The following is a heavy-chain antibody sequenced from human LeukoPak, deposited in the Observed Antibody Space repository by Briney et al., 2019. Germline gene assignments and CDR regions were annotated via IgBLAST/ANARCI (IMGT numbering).Heavy chain of an antibody. D-gene: IGHD1-26*01. CDR2: IYHSGST. CDR3: ARELRREGFDY. J-gene: IGHJ4*02. V-gene: IGHV4-4*02. Sequence: SETLSLTCTVSGGSISSSNWWSWVRQPPGKGLEWIGEIYHSGSTNYNPSLKSRVTTSVDKSKNQFSLKLSSVTAADTAVYYCARELRREGFDYWGQGTLVTVSS. CDR1: GGSISSSNW.